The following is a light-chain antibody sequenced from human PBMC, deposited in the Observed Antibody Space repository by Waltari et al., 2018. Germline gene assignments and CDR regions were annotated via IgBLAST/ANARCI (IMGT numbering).Light chain of an antibody. CDR2: AVS. CDR1: SSDFGNYKR. Sequence: QSALTQPASVSGSPGQTITISCTGTSSDFGNYKRFSWYQQHPGKAPKPMIYAVSKRPSGVSDRFSGSKSGDMASLTISGLQPEDEAEYFCSSYAGSSKGVFGGGTKVTVL. V-gene: IGLV2-23*02. J-gene: IGLJ2*01. CDR3: SSYAGSSKGV.